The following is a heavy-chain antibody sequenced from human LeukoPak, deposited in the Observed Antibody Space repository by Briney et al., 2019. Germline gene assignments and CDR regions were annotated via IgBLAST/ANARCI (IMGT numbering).Heavy chain of an antibody. CDR3: AREVVYVRYYDSSGYLDH. CDR1: GFTLSSNY. D-gene: IGHD3-22*01. J-gene: IGHJ4*02. Sequence: GGSLRLSCAASGFTLSSNYMSWVREAPGKGLEGVSVIYSGGSTYYADSVTGRLTISRDNSKNTLYLQMNSLRAEDTAVYYCAREVVYVRYYDSSGYLDHWGQGTLVTVSS. CDR2: IYSGGST. V-gene: IGHV3-66*02.